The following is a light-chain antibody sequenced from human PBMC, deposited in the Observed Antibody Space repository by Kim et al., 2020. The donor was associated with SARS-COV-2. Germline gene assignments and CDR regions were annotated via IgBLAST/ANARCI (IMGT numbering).Light chain of an antibody. V-gene: IGLV1-44*01. CDR3: SSYTSSSPREV. CDR2: SNN. CDR1: SSDIGSNT. J-gene: IGLJ1*01. Sequence: QSVLTQPPSASGAPGQRVTISCSGSSSDIGSNTVNWYQQHPGTAPNHLIYSNNQRPSGVPDRFSGSKSGPPASLAISGLQAADEADYYCSSYTSSSPREVLGPGTKFTVL.